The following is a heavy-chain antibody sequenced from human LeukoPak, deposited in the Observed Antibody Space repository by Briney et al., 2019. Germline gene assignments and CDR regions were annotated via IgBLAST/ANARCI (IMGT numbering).Heavy chain of an antibody. CDR3: ARDREITIFGVVGASCFDY. V-gene: IGHV3-48*01. Sequence: PGGSLRLSCAASGFTFSSYSMNWVRQAPGKGLEWVSSISSSSSTIYYADSVKGRFTISRDNAKNSLYLQMNSLRAEDTAVYYCARDREITIFGVVGASCFDYWGQGTLVTVSS. J-gene: IGHJ4*02. CDR1: GFTFSSYS. D-gene: IGHD3-3*01. CDR2: ISSSSSTI.